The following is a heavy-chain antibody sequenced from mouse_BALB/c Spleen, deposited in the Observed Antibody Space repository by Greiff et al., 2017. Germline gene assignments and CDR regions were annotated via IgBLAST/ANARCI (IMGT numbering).Heavy chain of an antibody. V-gene: IGHV2-9*02. CDR1: GFSLTSYG. CDR3: ARKEYGNLYAMDY. D-gene: IGHD2-10*02. J-gene: IGHJ4*01. Sequence: VQGVESGPGLVAPSQSLSITCTVSGFSLTSYGVHWVRQPPGKGLEWLGVIWAGGSTNYNSALMSRLSISKDNSKSQVFLKMNSLQTDDTAMYYCARKEYGNLYAMDYWGQGTSVTVSS. CDR2: IWAGGST.